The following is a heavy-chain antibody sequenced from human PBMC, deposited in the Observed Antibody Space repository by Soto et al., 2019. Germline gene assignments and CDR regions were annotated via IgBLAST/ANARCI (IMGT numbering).Heavy chain of an antibody. D-gene: IGHD4-17*01. J-gene: IGHJ4*02. CDR1: GGSISSGDYY. CDR3: ARGMTTVTTFDY. Sequence: PSDTLSLTWTVSGGSISSGDYYWSWIRQPPGKGLEWIGYIYYSGSTYYNPSLKSRVTISVDRSKNQVSLKLSSVTAADTAVYYCARGMTTVTTFDYWGQGTLVTVSS. V-gene: IGHV4-30-4*02. CDR2: IYYSGST.